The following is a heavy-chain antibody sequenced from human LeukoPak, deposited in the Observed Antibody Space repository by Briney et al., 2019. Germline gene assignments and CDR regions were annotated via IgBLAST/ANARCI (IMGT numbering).Heavy chain of an antibody. Sequence: GGSLRLSCAASGFTFSGYAMTWVRQAPGKGLEWVSVISGSGDTTYYADSVKGRFTISRDNSKNTLYLQMNSLRAEDTAVYFCARPRDGYKRFDSWGQGTLVTVST. J-gene: IGHJ4*02. D-gene: IGHD5-24*01. CDR3: ARPRDGYKRFDS. V-gene: IGHV3-23*01. CDR1: GFTFSGYA. CDR2: ISGSGDTT.